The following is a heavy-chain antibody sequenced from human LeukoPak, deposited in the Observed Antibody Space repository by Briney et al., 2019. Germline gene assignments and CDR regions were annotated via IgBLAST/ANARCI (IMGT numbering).Heavy chain of an antibody. CDR1: GYSFTSYW. CDR3: ARQGCSGGSCYSP. J-gene: IGHJ5*02. Sequence: GESLKISCKGSGYSFTSYWIGRVRQMPGKGLEWMGIIYPGDSDTRYSPSFQGQVTISADKSISTAYLQWSSLKASDTAMYCCARQGCSGGSCYSPWGQGTLVTVSS. D-gene: IGHD2-15*01. CDR2: IYPGDSDT. V-gene: IGHV5-51*01.